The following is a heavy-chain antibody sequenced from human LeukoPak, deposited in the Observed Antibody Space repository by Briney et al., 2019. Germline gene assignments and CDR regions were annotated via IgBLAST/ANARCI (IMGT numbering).Heavy chain of an antibody. D-gene: IGHD3-16*02. V-gene: IGHV3-73*01. CDR2: IRSKANSYAT. J-gene: IGHJ3*01. Sequence: GGSLRLSCAASGFTFSGSAMHWVRQASGKGLEWVGRIRSKANSYATAYAASVKGRFTISRDDSKNTAYLQMNSLKTEDTAVYYCTPIMITFGGVIAPWGQGTMVTVSS. CDR3: TPIMITFGGVIAP. CDR1: GFTFSGSA.